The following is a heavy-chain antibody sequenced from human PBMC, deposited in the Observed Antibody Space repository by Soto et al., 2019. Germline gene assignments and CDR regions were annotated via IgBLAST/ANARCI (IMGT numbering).Heavy chain of an antibody. CDR1: GGTFSSYA. CDR2: IIPIFGTA. D-gene: IGHD3-3*01. V-gene: IGHV1-69*13. Sequence: SVKVSCKASGGTFSSYAISWVRQAPGQGLEWMGGIIPIFGTANYAQKFQGRVTITADESTSTAYMELSSLRSEDTAVYYCARKEPASDFWSGHYGPYYHYGMDVWGQGTTVTVSS. CDR3: ARKEPASDFWSGHYGPYYHYGMDV. J-gene: IGHJ6*02.